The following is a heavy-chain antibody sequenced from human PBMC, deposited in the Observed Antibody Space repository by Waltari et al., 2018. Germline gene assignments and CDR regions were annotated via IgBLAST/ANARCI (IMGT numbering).Heavy chain of an antibody. Sequence: QVQLVESGGGVVQPGGSLRLSCAASGFTFSSYGMHWVRQAPGKGLEWGACIRYDGSNKYYADSGKGRFTISRDNSKNTLYLQMNSLRAEDTAVYYCAKDPAPILIIVVVPGWFDPWGQGTLVTVSS. CDR3: AKDPAPILIIVVVPGWFDP. V-gene: IGHV3-30*02. CDR1: GFTFSSYG. CDR2: IRYDGSNK. J-gene: IGHJ5*02. D-gene: IGHD2-2*01.